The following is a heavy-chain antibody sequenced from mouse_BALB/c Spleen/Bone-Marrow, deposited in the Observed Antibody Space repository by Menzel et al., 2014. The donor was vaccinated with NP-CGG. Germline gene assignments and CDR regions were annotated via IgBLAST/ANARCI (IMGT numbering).Heavy chain of an antibody. Sequence: EVKLVESGGGLVQPGGSLELSCAASGSTFSNYGMSWVRQTPDKRLDLVATINSNGGTTYYPDSVKGRFTISRDNAKNTLYLQMSSLKSEDTAMYFCARGLYYVAYGPGFAYWGQGTLVTVSA. CDR2: INSNGGTT. CDR1: GSTFSNYG. J-gene: IGHJ3*01. D-gene: IGHD2-13*01. V-gene: IGHV5-6-3*01. CDR3: ARGLYYVAYGPGFAY.